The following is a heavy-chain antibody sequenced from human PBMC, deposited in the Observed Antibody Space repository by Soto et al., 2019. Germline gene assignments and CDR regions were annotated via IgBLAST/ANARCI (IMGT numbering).Heavy chain of an antibody. CDR3: AREAYGSGSYYEDYYYGMDV. J-gene: IGHJ6*02. CDR2: IYHSGST. Sequence: PSETLSLTCAVSGGSISSSNWWSWVRQPPGKGLEWIGEIYHSGSTNYNPSLKSRVTISVDKSKNQFSLKLSSVTAADTAVYYCAREAYGSGSYYEDYYYGMDVWGQGTTVT. D-gene: IGHD3-10*01. CDR1: GGSISSSNW. V-gene: IGHV4-4*02.